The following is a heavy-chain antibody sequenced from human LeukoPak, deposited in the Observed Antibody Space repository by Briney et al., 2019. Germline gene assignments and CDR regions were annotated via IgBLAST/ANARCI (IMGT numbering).Heavy chain of an antibody. CDR1: GFTFSSYS. J-gene: IGHJ4*02. CDR2: ISSSGSTI. Sequence: GGSLRLSCAASGFTFSSYSMNWVRQAPGKGLEWVSYISSSGSTIYYADSVKGRFTISRDNAKNSLYLQMNSLRAEDTAVYYCAREYWPYYFDYWGQGTLVTVSS. V-gene: IGHV3-48*04. CDR3: AREYWPYYFDY. D-gene: IGHD2-8*02.